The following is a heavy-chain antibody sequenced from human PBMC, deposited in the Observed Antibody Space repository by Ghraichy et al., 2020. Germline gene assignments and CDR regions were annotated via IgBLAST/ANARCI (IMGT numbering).Heavy chain of an antibody. J-gene: IGHJ4*02. D-gene: IGHD2-15*01. CDR3: ARAVVAATPYFDY. CDR1: DGSFSGHY. V-gene: IGHV4-34*01. CDR2: INHSGST. Sequence: ESLNISCAVYDGSFSGHYWSWIRLPPGKGLEWIGEINHSGSTKNNPSLKSRVTISVDTSKNQFSLKLNSVTAADTAIYYCARAVVAATPYFDYWGLGTLVTVSS.